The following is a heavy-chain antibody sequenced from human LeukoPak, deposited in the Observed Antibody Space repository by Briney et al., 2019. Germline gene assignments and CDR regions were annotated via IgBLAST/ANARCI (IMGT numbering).Heavy chain of an antibody. CDR3: ARDLSFRSSSHFDY. CDR1: GFTFSSYS. Sequence: PGGSLRLSCAASGFTFSSYSMNWVRQAPGKGLEWVSSISSSSSYIYYADSVKGRFTISRDNAKNSLYLQMNSLRAEDTAVYYCARDLSFRSSSHFDYSGQGTLVTVSS. V-gene: IGHV3-21*01. J-gene: IGHJ4*02. D-gene: IGHD6-13*01. CDR2: ISSSSSYI.